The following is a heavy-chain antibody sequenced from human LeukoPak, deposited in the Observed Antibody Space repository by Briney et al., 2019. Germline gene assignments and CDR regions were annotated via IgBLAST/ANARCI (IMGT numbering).Heavy chain of an antibody. J-gene: IGHJ5*02. V-gene: IGHV1-24*01. CDR3: ATSVLRYFEGGPFNWFDP. D-gene: IGHD3-9*01. Sequence: ASVKVSCKVSGYTLTELSMHWVRQAPGKGLEWLGGFDPEDGETIYAQKFQGRVTMTEDTSTDTAYMELSSLRSEDTAVYYCATSVLRYFEGGPFNWFDPWGQGTLVTVSS. CDR1: GYTLTELS. CDR2: FDPEDGET.